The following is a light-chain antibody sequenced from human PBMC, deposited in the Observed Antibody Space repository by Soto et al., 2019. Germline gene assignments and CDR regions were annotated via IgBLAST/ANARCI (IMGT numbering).Light chain of an antibody. CDR3: SSYTTSTSFIL. CDR1: SSDIGNYDF. V-gene: IGLV2-14*01. CDR2: EVS. J-gene: IGLJ2*01. Sequence: QSVLTQPACVSVSPGQSITGSCTGTSSDIGNYDFVSWYQQVPGTAPKAMIYEVSSRPSGVSNRFSGSKSGNTASLTISGLQAEDEAYYYCSSYTTSTSFILFGGGTKVTVL.